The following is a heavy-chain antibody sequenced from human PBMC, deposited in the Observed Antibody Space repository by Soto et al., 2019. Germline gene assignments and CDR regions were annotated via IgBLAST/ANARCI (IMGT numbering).Heavy chain of an antibody. CDR2: IDYSGST. CDR3: ARLYSSSSSAYYYYGMDV. CDR1: GGSISSGGYY. D-gene: IGHD6-6*01. V-gene: IGHV4-31*03. J-gene: IGHJ6*02. Sequence: QVQLQESGPGLVKPSQTLSLTCTVSGGSISSGGYYWSWIRQHPGKGLEWIGYIDYSGSTYYNPSLERRVTISVDTSKNQFSLKLSSVTAADTAVYYCARLYSSSSSAYYYYGMDVWGQGTTVTVSS.